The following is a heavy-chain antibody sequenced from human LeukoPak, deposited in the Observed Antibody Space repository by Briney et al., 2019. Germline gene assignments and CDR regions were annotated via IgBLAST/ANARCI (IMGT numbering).Heavy chain of an antibody. CDR2: IYHSGST. J-gene: IGHJ4*02. D-gene: IGHD3-16*02. CDR1: GYSISSGYY. Sequence: SETLSLTCTVSGYSISSGYYWGWIRRPPGKGLEWIGSIYHSGSTYYNPSLKSRVTISVDTSKNQFSLKLSSVIAADTAVYYCARGVITFGGVIPNPTDYWGQGTLVTVSS. V-gene: IGHV4-38-2*02. CDR3: ARGVITFGGVIPNPTDY.